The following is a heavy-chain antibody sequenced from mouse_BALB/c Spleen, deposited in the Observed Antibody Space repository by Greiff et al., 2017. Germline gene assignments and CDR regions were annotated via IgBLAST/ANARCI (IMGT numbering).Heavy chain of an antibody. CDR2: ISSGGSYT. V-gene: IGHV5-9-4*01. J-gene: IGHJ4*01. Sequence: EVQLVESGGGLVKPGGSLKLSCAASGFTFSSYAMSWVRQSPEKRLEWVAEISSGGSYTYYPDTVTGRFTISRDNAKNTLYLEMSSLRSEDTAMYYCARYYYGSRNYAMDYWGQGTSVTVSS. CDR1: GFTFSSYA. CDR3: ARYYYGSRNYAMDY. D-gene: IGHD1-1*01.